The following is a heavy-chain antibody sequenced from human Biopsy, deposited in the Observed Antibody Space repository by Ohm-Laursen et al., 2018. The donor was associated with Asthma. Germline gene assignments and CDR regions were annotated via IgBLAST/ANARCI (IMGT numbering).Heavy chain of an antibody. CDR1: GYTSINYA. V-gene: IGHV1-3*01. Sequence: ASVKVSCKASGYTSINYAIHWVRQAPGHSLEWMGWINAANGNTKYSQKFQGRLTISRDTSTSTAYMELSSLSSEDTAVYYCARGYSGSDRIVYYYSGLEVWGQGTTVTVSS. CDR2: INAANGNT. D-gene: IGHD5-12*01. CDR3: ARGYSGSDRIVYYYSGLEV. J-gene: IGHJ6*02.